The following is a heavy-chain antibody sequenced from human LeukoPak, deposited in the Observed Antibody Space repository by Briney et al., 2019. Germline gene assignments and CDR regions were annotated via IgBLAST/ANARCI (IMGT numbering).Heavy chain of an antibody. CDR3: ARDAFPRASYYDSSGYYFDAFDI. D-gene: IGHD3-22*01. CDR1: GFTFSSYA. Sequence: GGSLRLSCAASGFTFSSYAMHWVRQAPGKGLEWVAVISYDGSNKYYADSVKGRFTISRGNAKNSLYLQMNSLRAEDTAVYYCARDAFPRASYYDSSGYYFDAFDIWGQGTMVTVSS. V-gene: IGHV3-30*04. CDR2: ISYDGSNK. J-gene: IGHJ3*02.